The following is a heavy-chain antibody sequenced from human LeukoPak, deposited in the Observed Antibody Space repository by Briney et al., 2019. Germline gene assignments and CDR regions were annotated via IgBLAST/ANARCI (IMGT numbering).Heavy chain of an antibody. V-gene: IGHV3-74*01. Sequence: PGGSLRLSCAASGFTFSSYWMHWVRQVPGKGLVWVSRINTDGSSTYYADSVKGRFTISGDNSKNTLYLQMNSLRAEDTAVYYCARDHSSGCPDYWGQGTLVTVSS. J-gene: IGHJ4*02. CDR3: ARDHSSGCPDY. CDR2: INTDGSST. D-gene: IGHD6-19*01. CDR1: GFTFSSYW.